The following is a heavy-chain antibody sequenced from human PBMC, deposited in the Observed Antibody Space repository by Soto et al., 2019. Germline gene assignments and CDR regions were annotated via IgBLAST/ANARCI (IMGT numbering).Heavy chain of an antibody. D-gene: IGHD2-2*01. CDR1: GGSISSGTW. Sequence: SETLSLTCAVSGGSISSGTWWSWVRQPPGRGLEWIGEIYHSGSPNYNPSLKSRVTMSVDKSKNLFSLRLSSATAADSALYYCARRVPAAPNWFDPWGQGTLVTVSS. J-gene: IGHJ5*02. CDR2: IYHSGSP. V-gene: IGHV4-4*02. CDR3: ARRVPAAPNWFDP.